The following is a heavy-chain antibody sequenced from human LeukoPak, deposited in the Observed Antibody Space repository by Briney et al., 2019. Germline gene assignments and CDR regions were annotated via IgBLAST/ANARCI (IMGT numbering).Heavy chain of an antibody. V-gene: IGHV1-69*13. CDR2: IIPIFGTA. J-gene: IGHJ6*04. D-gene: IGHD3-10*01. Sequence: SVKVSCKASGGTFSSYAISWVRQAPGQGLEWMGGIIPIFGTANYAQKLQGRVTIIADESTSTAYMELSSLRSEDTAVYYCARGLLWFGDVWGKGTTVTVSS. CDR3: ARGLLWFGDV. CDR1: GGTFSSYA.